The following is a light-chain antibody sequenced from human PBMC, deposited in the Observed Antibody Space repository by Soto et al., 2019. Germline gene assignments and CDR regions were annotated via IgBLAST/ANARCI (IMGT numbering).Light chain of an antibody. CDR3: QRYGSSPLIT. CDR1: QSVSSSS. V-gene: IGKV3-20*01. Sequence: ETMLTQSPGTLSLSPGERVTLSCSASQSVSSSSLAWYQQRPGQAPRLLIYGTSSRATGIPDRFSGSGSGTDFTLTISRLEPEDFAVYFCQRYGSSPLITFGQGTRLEIK. J-gene: IGKJ5*01. CDR2: GTS.